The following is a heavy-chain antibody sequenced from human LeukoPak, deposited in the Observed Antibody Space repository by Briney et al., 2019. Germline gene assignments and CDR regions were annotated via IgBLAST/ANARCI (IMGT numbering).Heavy chain of an antibody. D-gene: IGHD2-15*01. J-gene: IGHJ5*02. CDR2: IYYSGST. V-gene: IGHV4-59*08. CDR1: GGSISSYY. Sequence: PSGTLSLTCTVSGGSISSYYWSWIRQPPGKGLEWIGYIYYSGSTNYNPSLKSRVTISVDTSKNQFSLKLSSVTAADTAVYYCARHASSGGCGSGGSCYREEEWFDPWGQGTLVTVSS. CDR3: ARHASSGGCGSGGSCYREEEWFDP.